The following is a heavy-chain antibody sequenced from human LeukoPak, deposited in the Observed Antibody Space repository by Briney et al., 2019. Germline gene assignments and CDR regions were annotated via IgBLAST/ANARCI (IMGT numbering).Heavy chain of an antibody. CDR3: ARPAEYGDPGD. CDR2: IYYSGST. CDR1: GGSISSSSYY. V-gene: IGHV4-39*01. D-gene: IGHD4-17*01. Sequence: KPSGTLSLTCTVSGGSISSSSYYWGWIRQPPGKGLEWIGSIYYSGSTYYNPSLKSRVTISVDTSKNQFSLKLSSVTAADTAVYYCARPAEYGDPGDWGQGTLVTVSS. J-gene: IGHJ4*02.